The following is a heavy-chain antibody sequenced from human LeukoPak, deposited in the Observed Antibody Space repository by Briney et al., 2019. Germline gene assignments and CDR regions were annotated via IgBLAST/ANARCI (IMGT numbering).Heavy chain of an antibody. D-gene: IGHD3-22*01. Sequence: GGSLRLSCAASGFTFSSYSMNWVRQAPGKGLEWVSSFGTRSTSVYHAGSVKGRFAISRDNAKNSLYLQMNSLRAEDTALYYCAREVSEGFDFWGQGTLVTVSS. CDR1: GFTFSSYS. V-gene: IGHV3-21*01. J-gene: IGHJ4*02. CDR2: FGTRSTSV. CDR3: AREVSEGFDF.